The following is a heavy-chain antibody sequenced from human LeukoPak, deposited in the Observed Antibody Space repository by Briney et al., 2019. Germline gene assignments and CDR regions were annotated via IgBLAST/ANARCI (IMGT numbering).Heavy chain of an antibody. V-gene: IGHV4-34*01. J-gene: IGHJ5*02. CDR2: INHSGST. CDR3: AIATKYNWNDQSNWFDP. Sequence: GGSXXXYYWSWIRQPLGEGLGWSGEINHSGSTNYNPSLKSGVTISVDTSKNHFSLKLSSVTAADTAVYYCAIATKYNWNDQSNWFDPWGQGTLVTVSS. CDR1: GGSXXXYY. D-gene: IGHD1-1*01.